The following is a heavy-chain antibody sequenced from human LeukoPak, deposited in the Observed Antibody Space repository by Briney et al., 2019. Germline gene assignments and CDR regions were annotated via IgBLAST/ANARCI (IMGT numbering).Heavy chain of an antibody. CDR1: GGSISSGDYY. CDR2: IYYSGST. V-gene: IGHV4-30-4*01. Sequence: SETLSLTCTVSGGSISSGDYYWSWIRQPPGKGLEWIVYIYYSGSTYYNPSLKSRVTISVDTSKNQFSLKLSSVAAADTAVYYCARDYYHGSGTEDYYYGMDVWGKGTTVTV. D-gene: IGHD3-10*01. CDR3: ARDYYHGSGTEDYYYGMDV. J-gene: IGHJ6*04.